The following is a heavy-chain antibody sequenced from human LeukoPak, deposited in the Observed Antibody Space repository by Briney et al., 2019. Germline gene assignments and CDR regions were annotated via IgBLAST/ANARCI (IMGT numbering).Heavy chain of an antibody. Sequence: PGRSLRLSCAASGFTFSSYGMHWVRQAPGKGLEWVAVIWYDGSNKYYADSVKGRFTISRDNSKNTLYLQMNSLRAEVTAVYYCAKGLGVAVAGTHYFDYWGQGTLVTVSS. D-gene: IGHD6-19*01. J-gene: IGHJ4*02. CDR3: AKGLGVAVAGTHYFDY. CDR2: IWYDGSNK. V-gene: IGHV3-33*06. CDR1: GFTFSSYG.